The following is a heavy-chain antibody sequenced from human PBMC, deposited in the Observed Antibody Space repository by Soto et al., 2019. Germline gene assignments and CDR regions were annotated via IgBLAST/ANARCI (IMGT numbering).Heavy chain of an antibody. CDR3: AKARCSTTNCDVPDY. CDR1: GFTFSTYT. J-gene: IGHJ4*02. CDR2: ISGSGGSP. D-gene: IGHD2-2*01. Sequence: EVQLLESGGGLVQPGGSLRLSCVASGFTFSTYTMSWVRQAPGKGLEWVSVISGSGGSPSYADSVQGRLSISRDNPKNTLYLQMNSLRGEDTARYYCAKARCSTTNCDVPDYWGQGTLVTVSS. V-gene: IGHV3-23*01.